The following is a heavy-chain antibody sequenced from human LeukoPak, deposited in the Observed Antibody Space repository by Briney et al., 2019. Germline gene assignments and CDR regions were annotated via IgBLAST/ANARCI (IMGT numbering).Heavy chain of an antibody. D-gene: IGHD1-26*01. CDR2: ISASGGGT. Sequence: GGSLSLSCAASGFTVSSNYMSWVRQAPGKGLEWVSSISASGGGTVYADSVKGRVTISRDNSKNTLYLQMHSLRAEDTAVYSCAKNLLGSEAFSWYFDLWGRGTLVTVSS. CDR3: AKNLLGSEAFSWYFDL. V-gene: IGHV3-23*01. J-gene: IGHJ2*01. CDR1: GFTVSSNY.